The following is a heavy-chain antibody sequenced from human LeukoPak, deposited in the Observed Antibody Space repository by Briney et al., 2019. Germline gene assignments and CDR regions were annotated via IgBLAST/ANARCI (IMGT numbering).Heavy chain of an antibody. J-gene: IGHJ4*02. Sequence: PEGSLRLSCAASGFTFSTYAMSWVRQAPGKGLEWVSAVSSSGGSTYYADSVKGRFTISRDNPRNTLSLQMNSLRADDTAVYYCAKEVGYDSSGYDDFWGQGTLVTVSS. CDR3: AKEVGYDSSGYDDF. CDR2: VSSSGGST. V-gene: IGHV3-23*01. D-gene: IGHD3-22*01. CDR1: GFTFSTYA.